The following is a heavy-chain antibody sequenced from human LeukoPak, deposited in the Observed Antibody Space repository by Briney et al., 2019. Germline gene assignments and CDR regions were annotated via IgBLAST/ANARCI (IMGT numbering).Heavy chain of an antibody. CDR1: GVSLTSYY. Sequence: SGTLSLTCTVSGVSLTSYYWSWIRQPPGKGLQWIGYIYYSGSVNYNPSLKSRVTISVDTSKNQFSLNLSSVTAADTAVYYCARLGSYFDYWGQGTQVTVSS. V-gene: IGHV4-59*08. J-gene: IGHJ4*02. CDR2: IYYSGSV. CDR3: ARLGSYFDY.